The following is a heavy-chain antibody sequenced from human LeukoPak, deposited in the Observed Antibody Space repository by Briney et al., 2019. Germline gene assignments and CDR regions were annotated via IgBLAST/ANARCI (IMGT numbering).Heavy chain of an antibody. J-gene: IGHJ4*02. Sequence: ASVKVSCKASGYTFTGYYMHWVRQAPGQGLEWMGWINPNSGGTNYAQKFQGRVTMTRDTSISTAYMEPSRLRSDDTAVYYCARVYYYDSSGYPTAIYYFDYWGQGTLVTVSS. V-gene: IGHV1-2*02. CDR2: INPNSGGT. D-gene: IGHD3-22*01. CDR1: GYTFTGYY. CDR3: ARVYYYDSSGYPTAIYYFDY.